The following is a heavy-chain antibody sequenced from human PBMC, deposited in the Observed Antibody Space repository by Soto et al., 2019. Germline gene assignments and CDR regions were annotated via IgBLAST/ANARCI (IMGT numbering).Heavy chain of an antibody. CDR1: GFIFSSAW. J-gene: IGHJ4*02. V-gene: IGHV3-15*07. CDR2: IKSKKNGVXX. CDR3: SLDGSSHCAY. D-gene: IGHD2-21*02. Sequence: PGGSLRLSCAASGFIFSSAWLNWVRQAPGKGLEWVGRIKSKKNGVXXEYSPPVXXRFTISRDDSXNMLYXELNSLKTEDXAMYYCSLDGSSHCAYWAQGPPVTVPS.